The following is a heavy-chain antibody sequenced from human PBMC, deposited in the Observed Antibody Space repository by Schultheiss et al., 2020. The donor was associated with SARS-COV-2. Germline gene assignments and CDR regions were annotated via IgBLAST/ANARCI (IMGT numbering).Heavy chain of an antibody. CDR1: GGSISSGGYY. V-gene: IGHV4-31*03. Sequence: SETLSLTCTVSGGSISSGGYYWSWIRQHAGKGLEWIGYIYYSGSTYYNPSLKSRVTISVDTSKNQFSLKLSSVTAADTAVYYCARDQYCGGDCPTHFDYWGQGTLVTVSS. CDR2: IYYSGST. CDR3: ARDQYCGGDCPTHFDY. D-gene: IGHD2-21*02. J-gene: IGHJ4*02.